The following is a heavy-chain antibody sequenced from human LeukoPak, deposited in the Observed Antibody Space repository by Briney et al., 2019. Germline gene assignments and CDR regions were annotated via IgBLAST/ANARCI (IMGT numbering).Heavy chain of an antibody. Sequence: GGSLRLSCAGSGFTFSNYAMNWVRQAPGQGLEWMAFISYDGGNKYYADSVKGRFTISRDNAKNTLYLQMNSLRAEDTAVYYCARVTSGWNPFDYWGQGTLVTVSS. D-gene: IGHD6-19*01. J-gene: IGHJ4*02. CDR1: GFTFSNYA. CDR2: ISYDGGNK. CDR3: ARVTSGWNPFDY. V-gene: IGHV3-30*04.